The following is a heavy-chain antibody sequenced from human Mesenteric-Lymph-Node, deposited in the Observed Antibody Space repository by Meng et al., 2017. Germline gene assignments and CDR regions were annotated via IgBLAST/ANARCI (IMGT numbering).Heavy chain of an antibody. CDR3: ARARGSGWYYAFDI. CDR2: ISSSGSTI. V-gene: IGHV3-48*03. J-gene: IGHJ3*02. D-gene: IGHD6-19*01. Sequence: GESLKISCAASGFTFSSYAMSWVRQAPGKGLEWVSYISSSGSTIYYADSVKGRFTISRDNAKNSLYLQMNSLRAEDTAVYYCARARGSGWYYAFDIWGQGTMVTVSS. CDR1: GFTFSSYA.